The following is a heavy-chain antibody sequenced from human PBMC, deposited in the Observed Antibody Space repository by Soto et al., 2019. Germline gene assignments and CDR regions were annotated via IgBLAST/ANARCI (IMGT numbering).Heavy chain of an antibody. Sequence: PGGSLRLSCAASGFTFSSHAMHWVRQAPGKGLERVAVIWYDGSNKYYADSVKGRFTISRDNSKNTVYLQMDSLRAEDTAVYFCARDPSSNYYDFDYWGQGALVTVSS. V-gene: IGHV3-33*01. J-gene: IGHJ4*02. D-gene: IGHD4-4*01. CDR2: IWYDGSNK. CDR1: GFTFSSHA. CDR3: ARDPSSNYYDFDY.